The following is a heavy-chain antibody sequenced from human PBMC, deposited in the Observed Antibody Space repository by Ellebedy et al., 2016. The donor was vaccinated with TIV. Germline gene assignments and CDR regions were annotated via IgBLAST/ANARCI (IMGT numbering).Heavy chain of an antibody. CDR1: GYTFSNYG. J-gene: IGHJ4*02. CDR3: ARGGWGGRLGESFLDY. CDR2: ISAYNGNT. V-gene: IGHV1-18*04. D-gene: IGHD3-16*01. Sequence: AASVKVSCKASGYTFSNYGITWVRQAPGQGLEWMGWISAYNGNTIYAQKFQARVTMTTDTSTSTAYLEMRGLRSDDTAVYFCARGGWGGRLGESFLDYWGQGTLVTVSS.